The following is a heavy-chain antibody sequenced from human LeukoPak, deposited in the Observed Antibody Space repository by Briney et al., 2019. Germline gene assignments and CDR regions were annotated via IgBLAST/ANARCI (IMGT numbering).Heavy chain of an antibody. CDR1: GFTFSSYG. Sequence: PGGSLRLSCAASGFTFSSYGMHWVRQAPGKGLEWAAFIRYDGSNKYYADSVKGRFTISRDNSKNTLYLQMNSLKTEDTAVYYCTTDGLDPFDYWGQGTLVTVSS. V-gene: IGHV3-30*02. J-gene: IGHJ4*02. CDR3: TTDGLDPFDY. CDR2: IRYDGSNK. D-gene: IGHD1-1*01.